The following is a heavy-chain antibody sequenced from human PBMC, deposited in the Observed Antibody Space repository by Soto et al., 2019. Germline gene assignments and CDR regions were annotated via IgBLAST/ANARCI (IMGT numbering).Heavy chain of an antibody. Sequence: ASVKVSCKASGYTFTSYDINWVRQATGQGLEWMGWMNTNSGNTGYAQKFQGRVTMTRNTSISTAYMELSSLRSEDTAVYYCARGLTTYYDFWSGFTLDYYYGMDVWGQGTTVTVSS. J-gene: IGHJ6*02. CDR1: GYTFTSYD. CDR3: ARGLTTYYDFWSGFTLDYYYGMDV. D-gene: IGHD3-3*01. V-gene: IGHV1-8*01. CDR2: MNTNSGNT.